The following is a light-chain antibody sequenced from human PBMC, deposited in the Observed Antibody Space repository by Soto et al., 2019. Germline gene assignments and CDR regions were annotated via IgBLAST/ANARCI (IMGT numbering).Light chain of an antibody. CDR3: QSYDSSLRGYWV. CDR1: TSNIGAGEK. J-gene: IGLJ3*02. CDR2: GDT. V-gene: IGLV1-40*01. Sequence: QSVLTQPPSVSGAPGRGAPITSTGATSNIGAGEKLHCNQQLPGTAPKLLIYGDTNRPSGVPDRFSGSKSGTSASLAITGLQAEDEADYYCQSYDSSLRGYWVFGGGTKLTVL.